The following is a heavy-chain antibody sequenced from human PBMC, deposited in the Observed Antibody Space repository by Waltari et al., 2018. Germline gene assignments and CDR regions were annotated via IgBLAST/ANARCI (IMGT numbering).Heavy chain of an antibody. V-gene: IGHV3-21*01. CDR1: GFSFRSYR. Sequence: LHLVASGGGLVKPGGSLSLYCGASGFSFRSYRLNWVRQAPGKGLEWVSSISSSSSYIYYADSVKCRFTISRDNAKNSLYLQMNSLRAEDTAVYYCARAWGSQYFQHWGQGTLVTVSS. CDR2: ISSSSSYI. CDR3: ARAWGSQYFQH. D-gene: IGHD3-16*01. J-gene: IGHJ1*01.